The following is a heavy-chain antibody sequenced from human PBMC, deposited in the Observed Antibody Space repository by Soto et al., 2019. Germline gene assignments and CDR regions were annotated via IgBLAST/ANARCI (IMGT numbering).Heavy chain of an antibody. CDR1: GFIFSSFG. Sequence: XESLRLSCAESGFIFSSFGMHWVRQAPGKGLEWVAHIWYDGSNIYYADSVKGRFTISRDNSRNTLYLQMSSLRAEDTAVYHCVRDLLGSGGHFDYWGQGTLVTVSS. J-gene: IGHJ4*02. V-gene: IGHV3-33*01. CDR2: IWYDGSNI. D-gene: IGHD7-27*01. CDR3: VRDLLGSGGHFDY.